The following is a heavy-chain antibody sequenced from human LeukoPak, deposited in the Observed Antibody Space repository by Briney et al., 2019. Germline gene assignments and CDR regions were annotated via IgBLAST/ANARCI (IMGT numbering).Heavy chain of an antibody. J-gene: IGHJ5*02. D-gene: IGHD2-2*01. CDR3: AREIVVVPAANSARWFDP. Sequence: ASVKVSCKASVYTFTGYYMHWVRQAPGQGLEWMGWINPNSGSTNYAQKFQGRVTMTRDTSISTAYMELSRLRSDDTAVYYCAREIVVVPAANSARWFDPWGQGTLVTISS. CDR1: VYTFTGYY. V-gene: IGHV1-2*02. CDR2: INPNSGST.